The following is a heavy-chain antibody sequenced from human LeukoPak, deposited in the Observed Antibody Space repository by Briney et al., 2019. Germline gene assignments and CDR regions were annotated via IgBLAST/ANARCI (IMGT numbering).Heavy chain of an antibody. CDR2: VYYSGTT. J-gene: IGHJ3*02. D-gene: IGHD2-2*01. Sequence: SETLSLTCSVSGGSVFLSYYYWGWVRQPPGKALEWIGSVYYSGTTSSNPSLKSRVTISVDTSKNQFSLKLSSVTAADTAVYYCASGMGVVPAADDAFDIWGQGTMVTVSS. CDR3: ASGMGVVPAADDAFDI. V-gene: IGHV4-39*07. CDR1: GGSVFLSYYY.